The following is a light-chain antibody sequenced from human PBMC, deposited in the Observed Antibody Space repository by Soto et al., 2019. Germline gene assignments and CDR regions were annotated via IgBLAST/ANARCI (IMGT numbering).Light chain of an antibody. CDR2: DVS. CDR3: SSYTTSRTYV. V-gene: IGLV2-14*03. J-gene: IGLJ1*01. CDR1: TIDVGAYNY. Sequence: QSVLTQPASVSGSPGQSITISCTGTTIDVGAYNYVSWYQQHPGKAPKVMIYDVSGRPSGVSHRFSGSKSGNTASLTISGLQPEDEADYYSSSYTTSRTYVFGTGTKVTVL.